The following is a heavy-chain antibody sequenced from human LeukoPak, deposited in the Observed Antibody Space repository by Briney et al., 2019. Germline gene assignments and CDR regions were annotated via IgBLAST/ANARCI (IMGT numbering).Heavy chain of an antibody. V-gene: IGHV4-30-4*08. D-gene: IGHD1-26*01. J-gene: IGHJ4*02. CDR2: INHSGST. CDR3: ARVCIGPRGSVRETECEWDPNPY. Sequence: PSQTLSLTCTVSGGSISSGDYYWSWIRQPPGKGLEWIGEINHSGSTNYNPSLKSRVTISVDTSKNQFSLKLSSVTAADTAVYYCARVCIGPRGSVRETECEWDPNPYWGQGTLVTVSS. CDR1: GGSISSGDYY.